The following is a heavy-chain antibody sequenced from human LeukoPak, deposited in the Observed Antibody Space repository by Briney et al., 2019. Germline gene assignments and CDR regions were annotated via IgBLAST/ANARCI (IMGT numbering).Heavy chain of an antibody. J-gene: IGHJ4*02. CDR1: GYSFTSYW. CDR2: IYPGESDT. CDR3: ARTHSNYMIDY. V-gene: IGHV5-51*01. Sequence: GESLKISCKGSGYSFTSYWIGWVRQLPGEGLEWMGIIYPGESDTKYSPSFQGQVTISADKSISTAYLQWGSLKASDTAMYYCARTHSNYMIDYWGQGTLVTVSS. D-gene: IGHD4-11*01.